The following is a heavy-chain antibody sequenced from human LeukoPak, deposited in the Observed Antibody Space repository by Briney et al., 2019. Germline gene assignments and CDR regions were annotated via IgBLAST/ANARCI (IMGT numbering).Heavy chain of an antibody. J-gene: IGHJ3*02. CDR1: GGPISSYY. CDR2: IYYSGST. V-gene: IGHV4-59*01. D-gene: IGHD3-22*01. Sequence: SETLSLTCTVSGGPISSYYWSWIRQPPGKGLEWIGYIYYSGSTNYNPSLKSRVTISVDTSKNQFSLKLSSVTAADTAVYYCARLKYYYDSSGYYMRGAFDIWGQGTMVTVSS. CDR3: ARLKYYYDSSGYYMRGAFDI.